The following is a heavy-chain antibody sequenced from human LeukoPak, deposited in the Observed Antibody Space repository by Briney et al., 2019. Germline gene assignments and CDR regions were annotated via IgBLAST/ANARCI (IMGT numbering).Heavy chain of an antibody. CDR3: ASGSGSYSFDY. V-gene: IGHV4-34*01. J-gene: IGHJ4*02. CDR1: GGSFSGYY. CDR2: INHSGST. Sequence: PSETLSLTCAVYGGSFSGYYWSWIRQPPGKGLEWIGEINHSGSTNYNPSLKGRVTISVDTSKNQFSLKLSSVTAADTAVYYCASGSGSYSFDYWGQGTLVTVSS. D-gene: IGHD1-26*01.